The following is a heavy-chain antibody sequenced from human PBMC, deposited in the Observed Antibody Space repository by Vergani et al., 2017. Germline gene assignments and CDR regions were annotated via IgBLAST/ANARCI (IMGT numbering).Heavy chain of an antibody. CDR2: IYYSGTT. J-gene: IGHJ3*02. CDR1: GGSISSGGYY. V-gene: IGHV4-61*08. Sequence: QLQLQESGSGLVKPSQTLSLTCAVSGGSISSGGYYWSWIRQPPGQGLEWIGYIYYSGTTNYNPSLKSRVTISVDTSKNQLCLKLSSVTAADTGVYYCARVKGILRYFDIWGQGTMVTVSS. CDR3: ARVKGILRYFDI. D-gene: IGHD3-9*01.